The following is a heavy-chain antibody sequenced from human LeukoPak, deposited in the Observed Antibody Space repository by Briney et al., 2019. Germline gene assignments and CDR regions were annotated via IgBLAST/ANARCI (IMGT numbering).Heavy chain of an antibody. CDR1: GFTFSSYG. Sequence: PGRSLRLSCAASGFTFSSYGMHWVRQAPGKGLEWVAVISYDGSNKYYADSVKGRFTISRDNSKNTLYLQMNSLRAEGTAVYYCAKASIITMIVVVRGYYFDYWGQGTLVTVSS. V-gene: IGHV3-30*18. J-gene: IGHJ4*02. CDR2: ISYDGSNK. CDR3: AKASIITMIVVVRGYYFDY. D-gene: IGHD3-22*01.